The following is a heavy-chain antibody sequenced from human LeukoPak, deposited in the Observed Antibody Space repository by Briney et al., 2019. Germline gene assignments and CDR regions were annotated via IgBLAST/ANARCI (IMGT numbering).Heavy chain of an antibody. CDR3: ARWGKGYYGSGSSYYFDY. V-gene: IGHV3-11*04. CDR1: GFTFSDYY. D-gene: IGHD3-10*01. J-gene: IGHJ4*02. CDR2: ISSSGSTK. Sequence: PGGSLRLSCAASGFTFSDYYMSWIRQAPGKGLEWVSYISSSGSTKYYADSVKGRFTISRGNAKNSLYLQMNIPRAEDTAVYYCARWGKGYYGSGSSYYFDYWGQGTLVTVSS.